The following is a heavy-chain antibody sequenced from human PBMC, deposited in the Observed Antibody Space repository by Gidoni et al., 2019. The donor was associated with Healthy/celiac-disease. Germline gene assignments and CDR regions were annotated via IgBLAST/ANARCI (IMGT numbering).Heavy chain of an antibody. CDR2: INAGNGNT. CDR1: GYTFTSYA. J-gene: IGHJ4*02. V-gene: IGHV1-3*01. Sequence: QVQLVQSGAAVKKPGASVKVSCKASGYTFTSYAMHWVRQAPGQRLEWMGWINAGNGNTKYSQKFQGRVTITRDTSASTAYMELSSLRSEDTAVYYCARSRWNDYDILTGPPTLDYWGQGTLVTVSS. D-gene: IGHD3-9*01. CDR3: ARSRWNDYDILTGPPTLDY.